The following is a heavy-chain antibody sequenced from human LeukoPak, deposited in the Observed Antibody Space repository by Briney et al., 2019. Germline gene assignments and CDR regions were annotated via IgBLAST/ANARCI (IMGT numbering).Heavy chain of an antibody. CDR3: ARHLWYSSSSPVDY. CDR1: GGSISSSSYY. J-gene: IGHJ4*02. V-gene: IGHV4-39*01. Sequence: PSETLSLTCTVSGGSISSSSYYWGWIRQPPGKGLEWIGSFYYSGSTNYNPSLKSRVTISVDTSKNQFSLKLSSVTAADTAVYYCARHLWYSSSSPVDYWGQGTLVTVSS. CDR2: FYYSGST. D-gene: IGHD6-6*01.